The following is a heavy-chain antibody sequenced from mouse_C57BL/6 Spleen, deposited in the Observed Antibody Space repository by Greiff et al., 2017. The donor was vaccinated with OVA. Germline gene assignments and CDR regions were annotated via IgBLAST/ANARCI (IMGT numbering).Heavy chain of an antibody. D-gene: IGHD3-3*01. V-gene: IGHV5-12*01. CDR2: ISNGGGSP. Sequence: EVHLVESGGGLVQPGGSLKLSCAASGFTFSDYYMYWVRQTPEKRLEWVAYISNGGGSPYYPDTVKGRFTISRDNAKNTLYLQMSRLKSEDTAMYYCARLGTVRAMDYWGQGTSVTVSS. CDR3: ARLGTVRAMDY. CDR1: GFTFSDYY. J-gene: IGHJ4*01.